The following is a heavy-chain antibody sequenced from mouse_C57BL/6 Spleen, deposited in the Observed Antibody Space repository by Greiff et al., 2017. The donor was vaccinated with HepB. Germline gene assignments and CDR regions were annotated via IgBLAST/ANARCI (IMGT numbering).Heavy chain of an antibody. J-gene: IGHJ2*01. D-gene: IGHD1-1*01. CDR2: IDPSDSYT. CDR1: GYTFTSYW. CDR3: ARGKTVVDY. V-gene: IGHV1-69*01. Sequence: QVQLQQPGAELVMPGASVKLSCKASGYTFTSYWMHWVKQRPGQGLEWIGEIDPSDSYTNYNQKFKGKSTLTVDKSSSTAYMQLSSLTSEDSAVYYCARGKTVVDYWGQGPTLTVSS.